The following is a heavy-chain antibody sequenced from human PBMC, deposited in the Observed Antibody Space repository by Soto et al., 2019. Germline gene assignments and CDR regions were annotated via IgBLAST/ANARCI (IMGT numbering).Heavy chain of an antibody. CDR3: ARVTAMALPDA. CDR2: ISAYNGNT. V-gene: IGHV1-18*01. J-gene: IGHJ4*02. CDR1: GYTFTSYA. Sequence: QVQLVQSGAEVKKPGASVKVSCKASGYTFTSYAISWVRQAPGQGLEWMGWISAYNGNTKYAQKLQGRVTLTTDTSTSTAYMELSILRSDYAAVYYCARVTAMALPDAWCQGSLVTVSS. D-gene: IGHD5-18*01.